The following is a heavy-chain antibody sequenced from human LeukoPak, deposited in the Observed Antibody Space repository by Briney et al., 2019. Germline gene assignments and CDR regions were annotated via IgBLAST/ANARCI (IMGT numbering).Heavy chain of an antibody. CDR2: INGDGSST. CDR1: GFTFSSYW. Sequence: GGSLRLSCAASGFTFSSYWMHWVRQAPGKRLVWVSRINGDGSSTIYADSVKGRFTISRDNSKNTLYLQMNSLRAEDTAVYYCAKLPIVPLDAFDIWGQGTMVTVSS. CDR3: AKLPIVPLDAFDI. V-gene: IGHV3-74*01. J-gene: IGHJ3*02. D-gene: IGHD2-21*01.